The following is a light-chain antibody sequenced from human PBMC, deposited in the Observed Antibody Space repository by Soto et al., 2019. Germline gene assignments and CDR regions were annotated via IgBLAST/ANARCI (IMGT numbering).Light chain of an antibody. CDR1: TGPVTSGHW. J-gene: IGLJ2*01. V-gene: IGLV7-46*01. CDR3: FLSYSGARPVV. Sequence: QAVVTQGPSLTVSPGGTVTLTCDSSTGPVTSGHWPYWLQQKSGQAPRTLIYDTSKKHSWTPARFSGSLLGGKAALTLSGAQPEDEADYYCFLSYSGARPVVFGGGTKLTVL. CDR2: DTS.